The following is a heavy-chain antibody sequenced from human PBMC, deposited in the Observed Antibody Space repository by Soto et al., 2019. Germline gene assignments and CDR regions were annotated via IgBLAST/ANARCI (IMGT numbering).Heavy chain of an antibody. V-gene: IGHV3-74*01. D-gene: IGHD2-15*01. Sequence: EVQLVESGGGLVQPGGSLRLSCAASGFTFSSYWMHWVRQAPGKGLVWVSRINSDGSSTSYADSVKGRFTISRDNAKNTLDLQMNSLRAEDTAVYYCVRTSLVVAAATREGYWAQGTLVSVSS. CDR2: INSDGSST. CDR1: GFTFSSYW. J-gene: IGHJ4*02. CDR3: VRTSLVVAAATREGY.